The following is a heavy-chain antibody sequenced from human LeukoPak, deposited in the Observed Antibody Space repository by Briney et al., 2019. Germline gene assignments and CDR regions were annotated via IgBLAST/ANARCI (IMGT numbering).Heavy chain of an antibody. D-gene: IGHD3-22*01. CDR2: IDPSDSYT. CDR3: ARHDADYYDSSGYPRDY. Sequence: GESLKISCKGSGYSFTSYWISWVRQTPGKGLEWMGRIDPSDSYTNYSPSFQGHVTISADKSISTAYLQWSSLKASDTAMYYCARHDADYYDSSGYPRDYWGQGTLVTVSS. J-gene: IGHJ4*02. CDR1: GYSFTSYW. V-gene: IGHV5-10-1*01.